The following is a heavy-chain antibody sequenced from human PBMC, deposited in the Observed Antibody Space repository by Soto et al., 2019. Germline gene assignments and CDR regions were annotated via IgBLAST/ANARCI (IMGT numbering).Heavy chain of an antibody. J-gene: IGHJ3*02. CDR3: ARGKVGATRNDAFDI. CDR1: GGSISSYY. Sequence: SSETLSLTCTVSGGSISSYYWSWIRQPSGKGLEWIGYIYYSGSTNYNPSLKSRVTISVDTSKNQFSLKLSSVTAADTAVYYCARGKVGATRNDAFDIWGQGTMVTVSS. CDR2: IYYSGST. V-gene: IGHV4-59*01. D-gene: IGHD1-26*01.